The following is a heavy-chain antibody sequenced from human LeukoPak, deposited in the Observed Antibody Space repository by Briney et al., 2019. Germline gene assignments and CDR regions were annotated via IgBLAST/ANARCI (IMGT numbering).Heavy chain of an antibody. CDR3: ARERRRSSNWFDP. CDR1: GFTFSSYS. J-gene: IGHJ5*02. V-gene: IGHV3-33*08. CDR2: IWYDGSNK. Sequence: GGSLRLSCAASGFTFSSYSMNWVRQAPGRGLEWVAVIWYDGSNKYYADSVKGRFTISRDNSKNTLYLQMNSLRAEDTAVYYCARERRRSSNWFDPWGQGTLVTVSS.